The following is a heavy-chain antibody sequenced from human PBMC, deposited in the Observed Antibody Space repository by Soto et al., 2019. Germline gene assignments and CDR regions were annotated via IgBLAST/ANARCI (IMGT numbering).Heavy chain of an antibody. J-gene: IGHJ4*02. CDR1: GFTVSTNY. CDR3: AREVPAARGYFDY. Sequence: GGSLRLSCAASGFTVSTNYMNWVRQAPGKGLEWVSIMYTSGNTYYADSVKGRFTISRDNSKNTVYLQMSSLRAEDTAVYFCAREVPAARGYFDYWGQGAPVTVSS. V-gene: IGHV3-66*01. D-gene: IGHD2-2*01. CDR2: MYTSGNT.